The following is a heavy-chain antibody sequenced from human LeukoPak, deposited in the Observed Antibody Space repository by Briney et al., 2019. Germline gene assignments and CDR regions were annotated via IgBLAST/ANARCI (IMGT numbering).Heavy chain of an antibody. Sequence: GGSLRLSCAASGFTFSSYAMSWVRQAPGKGLEWVSAISGSGGSTYYADSVKGRFTVSRDNSKNTLCLQMNSPRAEDTAVYYCAKDDGDYWFDPWGQGTLVTVSS. CDR1: GFTFSSYA. CDR3: AKDDGDYWFDP. J-gene: IGHJ5*02. CDR2: ISGSGGST. V-gene: IGHV3-23*01. D-gene: IGHD4-17*01.